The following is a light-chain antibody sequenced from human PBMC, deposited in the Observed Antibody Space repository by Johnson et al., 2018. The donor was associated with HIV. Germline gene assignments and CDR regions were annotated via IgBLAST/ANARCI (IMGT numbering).Light chain of an antibody. V-gene: IGLV1-51*01. CDR2: DND. CDR1: NSNIGNNY. Sequence: QSVLTQPPSVSAAPGQKVTISCSGSNSNIGNNYVSWYQQLPGTAPKLLIYDNDKRPSGIPDRFSGSKSGTSATLGITGLQTGDEADYYCETWDSRLSGVFGTGTTVTVL. J-gene: IGLJ1*01. CDR3: ETWDSRLSGV.